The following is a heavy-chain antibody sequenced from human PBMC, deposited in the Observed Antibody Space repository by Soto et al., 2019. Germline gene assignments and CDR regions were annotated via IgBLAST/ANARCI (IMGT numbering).Heavy chain of an antibody. CDR3: AKTLMDIVLVPAVAGPMDV. D-gene: IGHD2-2*03. CDR2: IYYSGST. CDR1: GGSVISGSYY. Sequence: SETLSLTCTVSGGSVISGSYYWSWIRQPPGKGLEWIGYIYYSGSTNYNPSLKSRVTISVDTSKNQFSLKLSSVTAADTAVYYCAKTLMDIVLVPAVAGPMDVWGQGTTVTVSS. J-gene: IGHJ6*02. V-gene: IGHV4-61*01.